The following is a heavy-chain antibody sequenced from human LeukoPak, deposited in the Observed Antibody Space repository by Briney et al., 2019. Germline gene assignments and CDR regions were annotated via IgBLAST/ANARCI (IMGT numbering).Heavy chain of an antibody. CDR3: ARDSTYYYDSSGYFPPPLDY. D-gene: IGHD3-22*01. Sequence: GGSPRLSCAAPGITCSIYPVYSGRSAPGKGRERGAVISYDGSNKYYADSVKGRFTISRDNSKNTLYLQMNSLRAEDTAVYYCARDSTYYYDSSGYFPPPLDYWGQGTLVTVSS. J-gene: IGHJ4*02. CDR1: GITCSIYP. V-gene: IGHV3-30*01. CDR2: ISYDGSNK.